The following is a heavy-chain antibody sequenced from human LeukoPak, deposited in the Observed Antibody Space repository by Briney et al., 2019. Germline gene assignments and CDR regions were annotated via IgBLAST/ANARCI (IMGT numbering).Heavy chain of an antibody. J-gene: IGHJ4*02. CDR2: ISGSGGST. Sequence: GSLRLSCAASGFTFSSYAMSWVRQAPGKGLEWVSAISGSGGSTYYADSVKGRFTISRDNSKNTLYLQMNSLRAEDTAVYYCATPGGITMIVTTVKTRDYWGQGTLVTVSS. CDR1: GFTFSSYA. V-gene: IGHV3-23*01. CDR3: ATPGGITMIVTTVKTRDY. D-gene: IGHD3-22*01.